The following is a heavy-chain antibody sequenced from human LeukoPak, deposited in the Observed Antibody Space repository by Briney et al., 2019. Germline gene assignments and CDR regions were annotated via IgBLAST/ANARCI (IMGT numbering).Heavy chain of an antibody. CDR2: ISSSSSYI. V-gene: IGHV3-21*01. Sequence: PGGSLRLSCAASGFTFSSYSMNWVRQAPGKGLEWVSSISSSSSYIYYADSVKGRFTISRDNAKNSLYLQMNSLRAEDTAVYYCAKDLIRRAPDLFHIWAKGTMPTVS. J-gene: IGHJ3*02. CDR3: AKDLIRRAPDLFHI. CDR1: GFTFSSYS. D-gene: IGHD2/OR15-2a*01.